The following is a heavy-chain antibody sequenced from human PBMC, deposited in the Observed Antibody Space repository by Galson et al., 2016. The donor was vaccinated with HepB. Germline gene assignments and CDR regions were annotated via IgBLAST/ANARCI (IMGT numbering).Heavy chain of an antibody. CDR2: IYYNGTT. J-gene: IGHJ4*02. V-gene: IGHV4-31*03. CDR1: GGSISSGGYY. CDR3: ARDSRKFLDK. Sequence: LTCTVAGGSISSGGYYWSWIRQHPGKGLEWIGNIYYNGTTYYNPSLKSRVTLSVDTSKNEISLKLTSVIAADTAIYFCARDSRKFLDKWGQGTLVTVSS. D-gene: IGHD1-14*01.